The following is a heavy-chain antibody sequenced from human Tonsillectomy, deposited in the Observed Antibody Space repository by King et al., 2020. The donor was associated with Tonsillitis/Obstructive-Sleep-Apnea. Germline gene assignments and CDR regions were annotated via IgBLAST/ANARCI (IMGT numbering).Heavy chain of an antibody. CDR3: AGEAVAAAGTILDY. V-gene: IGHV1-46*01. J-gene: IGHJ4*02. Sequence: VQLVESGAEVKKPGASVKVSFKASGYTFTSYYMHWVRQAPGQGLEWMGIINPRDSGTNYAQKFQGRVTLTRDTSTSTVHMELSSLRSEDTAVYYCAGEAVAAAGTILDYWGQGTLVTVPS. D-gene: IGHD6-13*01. CDR2: INPRDSGT. CDR1: GYTFTSYY.